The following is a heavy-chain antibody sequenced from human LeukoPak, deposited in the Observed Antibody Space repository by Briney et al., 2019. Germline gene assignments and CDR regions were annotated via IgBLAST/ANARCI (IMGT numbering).Heavy chain of an antibody. D-gene: IGHD3/OR15-3a*01. CDR1: SGSIRSYY. J-gene: IGHJ6*03. CDR3: ARAGAVAKPPTFWTRYYYMDV. CDR2: IYSSGST. V-gene: IGHV4-59*01. Sequence: SETLSLTCTVSSGSIRSYYWSWIRQPPGKGLEWIGNIYSSGSTNYNPSLKSRVTISVDTSKNQFSLKLSSVTAADTAVYYCARAGAVAKPPTFWTRYYYMDVWGKGTTVTVSS.